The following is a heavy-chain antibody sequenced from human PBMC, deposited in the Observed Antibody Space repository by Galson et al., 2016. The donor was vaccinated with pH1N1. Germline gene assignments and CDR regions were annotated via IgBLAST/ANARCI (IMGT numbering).Heavy chain of an antibody. Sequence: SETLSLTCTVSGGSISNSNYYWGWIRQPPGKGLELEWLGSVYYSGTTYYNPSLKSRVTISVDTSKNQFSLKLSSVTAADTAVYYCARAVTFDGDLEYFQHWGQGTLVTVSS. J-gene: IGHJ1*01. D-gene: IGHD4-17*01. CDR1: GGSISNSNYY. CDR3: ARAVTFDGDLEYFQH. V-gene: IGHV4-39*07. CDR2: VYYSGTT.